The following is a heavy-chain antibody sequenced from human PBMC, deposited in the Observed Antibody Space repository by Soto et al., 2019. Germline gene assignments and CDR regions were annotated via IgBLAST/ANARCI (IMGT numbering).Heavy chain of an antibody. Sequence: EVQLVESGGGLVKPGGSLRLSCAASGFTFSSYSMNWVRQAPGKGLEWVSSISSSSSYIYYADSVKGRFTISRDNAKNSLYLQMNSLRAEDTAVYYCASDVQELRSLWGLVPTSFDYWGQGTLVTVSS. CDR3: ASDVQELRSLWGLVPTSFDY. J-gene: IGHJ4*02. V-gene: IGHV3-21*01. D-gene: IGHD3-3*01. CDR2: ISSSSSYI. CDR1: GFTFSSYS.